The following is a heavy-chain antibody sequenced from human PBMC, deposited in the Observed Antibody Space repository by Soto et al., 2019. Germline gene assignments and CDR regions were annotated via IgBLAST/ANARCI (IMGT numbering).Heavy chain of an antibody. CDR1: GYTFSTSG. CDR2: IRPDNGNT. J-gene: IGHJ1*01. V-gene: IGHV1-18*01. Sequence: ASVKVSCKTSGYTFSTSGISWVRQAPGQGLEWVGWIRPDNGNTKSAQRLQGRVTLTTDTSESTAYMELRSLTSDDTAMYYCARDTESNRYNDWGQGTPVTVSS. D-gene: IGHD1-20*01. CDR3: ARDTESNRYND.